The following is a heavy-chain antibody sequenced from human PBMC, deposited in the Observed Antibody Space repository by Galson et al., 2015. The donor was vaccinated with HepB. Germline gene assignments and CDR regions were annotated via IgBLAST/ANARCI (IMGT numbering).Heavy chain of an antibody. Sequence: SLRLSCAASGFTFSNYAMSWVRQAPGKGPEWVSGISSSGGSTYYADSVKGRFTISRDNSKNTLSLQMSSLKAEDTAKYFWAKGRIGLLGDGYNPPLRDYWGQGTLVSVSS. J-gene: IGHJ4*02. CDR3: AKGRIGLLGDGYNPPLRDY. D-gene: IGHD5-24*01. CDR2: ISSSGGST. V-gene: IGHV3-23*01. CDR1: GFTFSNYA.